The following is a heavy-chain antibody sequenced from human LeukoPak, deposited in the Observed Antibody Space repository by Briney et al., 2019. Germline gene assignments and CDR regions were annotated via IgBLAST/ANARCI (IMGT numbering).Heavy chain of an antibody. CDR1: GFTFSSDW. V-gene: IGHV3-7*03. CDR3: ARGGSYLSAFDI. Sequence: PGGSLRLCCAASGFTFSSDWMSWVRQAPGKGLEWVANIKQDGSEKYYVDSVKGRFTISRDNAKNSLYLQMNSLRAEDTAVYYCARGGSYLSAFDIWGQGTMVTVSS. CDR2: IKQDGSEK. J-gene: IGHJ3*02. D-gene: IGHD1-26*01.